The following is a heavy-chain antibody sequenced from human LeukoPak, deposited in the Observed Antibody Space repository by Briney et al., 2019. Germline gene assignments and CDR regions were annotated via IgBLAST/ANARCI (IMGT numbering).Heavy chain of an antibody. CDR2: IFYRGTT. Sequence: SETLSLTCTVSGASINSSYWSWIRQPPGKGLEWIGYIFYRGTTNYNPSLKSRATISVDTSKTQFSLKLSSVTAADTAVYYCARGDYDSSGYYYGYSFDYWGRGTLVTVSS. D-gene: IGHD3-22*01. V-gene: IGHV4-59*01. J-gene: IGHJ4*02. CDR1: GASINSSY. CDR3: ARGDYDSSGYYYGYSFDY.